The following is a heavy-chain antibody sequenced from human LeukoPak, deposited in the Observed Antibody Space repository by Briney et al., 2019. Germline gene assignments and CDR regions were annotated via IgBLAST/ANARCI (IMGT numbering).Heavy chain of an antibody. D-gene: IGHD2-15*01. Sequence: GGSLRLSCAASGFTFSSYSMNWFRQAPGKGLEWVSYISSSSSTIYYADSVKGRFTISRDNAKNSLYLQMNSLRPEDTAVYYCAKEGYCSGGSCPIIDYWGQGTLVTVSS. CDR2: ISSSSSTI. CDR1: GFTFSSYS. CDR3: AKEGYCSGGSCPIIDY. J-gene: IGHJ4*02. V-gene: IGHV3-48*01.